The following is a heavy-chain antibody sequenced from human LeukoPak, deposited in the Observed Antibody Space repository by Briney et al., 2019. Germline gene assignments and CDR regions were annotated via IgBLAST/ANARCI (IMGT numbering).Heavy chain of an antibody. Sequence: SETLSLTCTVSGGSISSGGYYWSWIRQHPGRGLEWIGYIYYSGSTYYNPCLKSRVTISLDTSKNQFSLKLSSVTAADTPVYYCARVGRRRVTMVRGVIPYYFAYWGQGTLVTVSS. J-gene: IGHJ4*02. CDR3: ARVGRRRVTMVRGVIPYYFAY. V-gene: IGHV4-31*03. CDR1: GGSISSGGYY. D-gene: IGHD3-10*01. CDR2: IYYSGST.